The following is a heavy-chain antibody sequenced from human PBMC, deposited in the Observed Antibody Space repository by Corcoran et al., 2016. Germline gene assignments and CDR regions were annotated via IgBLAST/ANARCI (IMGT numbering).Heavy chain of an antibody. Sequence: QVQLQESGPGLVKPSQTLSLTCTVSGGSISSGGYYWSWIRQHPGKGLEWIGYIYYSGSTYYNPSLKSRVTISVDTSTNQLSLKMSSVTAAYTALYYGARERSSGLDYWSQGTLVTVSS. V-gene: IGHV4-31*03. D-gene: IGHD3-22*01. J-gene: IGHJ4*02. CDR1: GGSISSGGYY. CDR3: ARERSSGLDY. CDR2: IYYSGST.